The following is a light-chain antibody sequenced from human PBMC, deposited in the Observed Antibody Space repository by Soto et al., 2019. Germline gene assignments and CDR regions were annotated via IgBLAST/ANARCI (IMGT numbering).Light chain of an antibody. Sequence: DIQMTQSPSSLSASVGDRVTITCRASQGISNFLAWYQQKPGKGPELLIYAASTLQSGVPSRFSGSGSGTDFTLTITSLQPEDVATYSCQKYNSAPQTFGQGATVDIK. CDR1: QGISNF. V-gene: IGKV1-27*01. CDR2: AAS. J-gene: IGKJ1*01. CDR3: QKYNSAPQT.